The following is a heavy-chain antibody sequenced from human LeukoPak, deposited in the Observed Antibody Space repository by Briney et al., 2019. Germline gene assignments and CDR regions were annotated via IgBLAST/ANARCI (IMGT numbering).Heavy chain of an antibody. Sequence: PGGSLRLSCAASGFTFSSYAMSWIRQAPGKGLEWVSAISGSGGSTYYADSVKGRFTISRDNSKNTLYLQMNSLRAEDTAVYYCAKEVRYYDSSGYSDYWGQGTLVTVSS. J-gene: IGHJ4*02. V-gene: IGHV3-23*01. CDR1: GFTFSSYA. CDR3: AKEVRYYDSSGYSDY. CDR2: ISGSGGST. D-gene: IGHD3-22*01.